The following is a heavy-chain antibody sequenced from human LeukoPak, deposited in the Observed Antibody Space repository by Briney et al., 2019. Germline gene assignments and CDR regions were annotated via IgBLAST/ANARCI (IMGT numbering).Heavy chain of an antibody. J-gene: IGHJ3*02. D-gene: IGHD2-2*01. V-gene: IGHV1-24*01. CDR1: GFTFSSYS. CDR3: ETIFCSSTSCSMYVFDI. Sequence: GGSLRLSSAASGFTFSSYSMNWVRQAPGKGLEWMGGFDPEDGETIYAQKFQGRVTMTEDTSTDTAYMELSSLRSEDTAVYYCETIFCSSTSCSMYVFDIGGQGKMVTVSS. CDR2: FDPEDGET.